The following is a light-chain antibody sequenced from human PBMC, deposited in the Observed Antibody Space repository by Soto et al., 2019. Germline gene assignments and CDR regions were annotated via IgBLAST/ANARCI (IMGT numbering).Light chain of an antibody. CDR1: QSVSSSY. J-gene: IGKJ1*01. CDR2: GAS. Sequence: EIVLTQSPGILSLSPGERATLSCRASQSVSSSYLAWYQQKPGQAPRLLMYGASTRATGIPGRFSGSGSGTDFTLTISRLEPEDFTVYYCQLYGSPTWTFGQGTKVEIK. CDR3: QLYGSPTWT. V-gene: IGKV3-20*01.